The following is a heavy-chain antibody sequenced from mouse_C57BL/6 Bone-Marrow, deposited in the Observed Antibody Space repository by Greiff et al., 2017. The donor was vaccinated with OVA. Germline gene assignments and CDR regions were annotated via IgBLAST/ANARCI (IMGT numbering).Heavy chain of an antibody. D-gene: IGHD2-4*01. CDR1: GFTFSSYA. CDR2: ISDGGSYT. V-gene: IGHV5-4*03. J-gene: IGHJ3*01. Sequence: DVKLVESGGGLVKPGGSLKLSCAASGFTFSSYAMSWVRQTPEKRLEWVATISDGGSYTYYPDNVKGRFTISSDNAKNNLYLQMSHLKSEDTAMYDCARGPIDYDYDEDAWFAYWGQGTLVTVSA. CDR3: ARGPIDYDYDEDAWFAY.